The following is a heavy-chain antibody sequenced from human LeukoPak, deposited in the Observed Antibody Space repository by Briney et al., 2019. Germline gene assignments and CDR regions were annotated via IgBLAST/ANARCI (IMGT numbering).Heavy chain of an antibody. CDR1: GFIFNNYA. Sequence: PGGSLRLSCAASGFIFNNYAMSWVRQAPGQGLEWVSSISGTGATTYYADSVKGRFAISRDNSKNTLYLQMSSVRAEDTGVYYCAKDQRFGDFDDYRGQGTLVTVSS. J-gene: IGHJ4*02. CDR2: ISGTGATT. V-gene: IGHV3-23*01. CDR3: AKDQRFGDFDDY. D-gene: IGHD3-10*01.